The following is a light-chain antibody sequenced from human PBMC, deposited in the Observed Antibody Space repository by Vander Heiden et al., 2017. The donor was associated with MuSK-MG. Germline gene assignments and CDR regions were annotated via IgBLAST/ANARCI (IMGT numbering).Light chain of an antibody. Sequence: VLPQSPGTLSLSPGERATLSCRASQSVASSYLAWYQQKAGQAPKLLIYGASTMAHGIPARFSGSGSGTDFTLTITRLEPEDFAVYYCQHFCTSCLFGQGTKMEIK. J-gene: IGKJ2*01. CDR3: QHFCTSCL. CDR2: GAS. CDR1: QSVASSY. V-gene: IGKV3-20*01.